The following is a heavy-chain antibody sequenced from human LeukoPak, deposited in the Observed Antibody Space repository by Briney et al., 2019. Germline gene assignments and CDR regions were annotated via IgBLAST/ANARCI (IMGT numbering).Heavy chain of an antibody. CDR3: ARGFTVTTGLFY. CDR2: INHSGST. D-gene: IGHD4-17*01. Sequence: SETLSLTCAVYGGSFSGYYWSWIRQPPGKGLEWIGEINHSGSTNYNPSLKSRVTISVDTSKNQFSLKLSSVTAADTAVYHCARGFTVTTGLFYWGQGTLVTVSS. CDR1: GGSFSGYY. J-gene: IGHJ4*02. V-gene: IGHV4-34*01.